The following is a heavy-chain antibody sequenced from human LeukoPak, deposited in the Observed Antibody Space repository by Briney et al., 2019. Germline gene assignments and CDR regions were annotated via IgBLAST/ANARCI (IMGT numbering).Heavy chain of an antibody. Sequence: GGSLRLSCAASGFTFTTYGMHWVRQPPGKGLEWVALISHDGNHAFYAESVKGRFTISRDNSNTTLYLQLDSLRVEDTAVYYCAKDSMGGSPDYWGQGSLVTVSS. CDR3: AKDSMGGSPDY. CDR1: GFTFTTYG. V-gene: IGHV3-30*18. J-gene: IGHJ4*02. D-gene: IGHD3-16*01. CDR2: ISHDGNHA.